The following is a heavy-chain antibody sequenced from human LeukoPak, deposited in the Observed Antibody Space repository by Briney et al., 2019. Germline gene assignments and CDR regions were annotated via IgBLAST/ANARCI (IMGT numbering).Heavy chain of an antibody. CDR1: GGSISSYY. V-gene: IGHV4-59*08. CDR2: IYYSGST. Sequence: SETLSLTCTVSGGSISSYYWSWIRQPPGKGLEWIGYIYYSGSTNYNPSLKSRVTISVDTSKNQFSLKLSSVTAADTPVYYCARSNYDILTGYSGWFDPWGQGTLVTVSS. CDR3: ARSNYDILTGYSGWFDP. D-gene: IGHD3-9*01. J-gene: IGHJ5*02.